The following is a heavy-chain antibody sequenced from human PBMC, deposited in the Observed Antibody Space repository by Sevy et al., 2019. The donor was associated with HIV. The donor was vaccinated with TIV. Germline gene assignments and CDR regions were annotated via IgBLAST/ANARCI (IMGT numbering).Heavy chain of an antibody. V-gene: IGHV3-7*03. Sequence: GGSLRLSCAASGFIFNDYWIHWVRQAPGKGLEWVANINEHGSTNYYLDSVKGRFTISRDNARNSLFLQMNSLRVDDTAVYYCARAIGAGAAYWGQGTPVTVSS. CDR3: ARAIGAGAAY. J-gene: IGHJ4*02. CDR1: GFIFNDYW. D-gene: IGHD6-13*01. CDR2: INEHGSTN.